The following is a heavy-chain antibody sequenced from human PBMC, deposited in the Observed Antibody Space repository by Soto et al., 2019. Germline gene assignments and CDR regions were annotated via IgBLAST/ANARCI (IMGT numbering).Heavy chain of an antibody. CDR2: IIPIFETA. CDR1: GGTFTSFA. V-gene: IGHV1-69*01. D-gene: IGHD2-15*01. J-gene: IGHJ6*02. CDR3: ARDLEVVVLGVDHYYYYGMDV. Sequence: QVQLVQSGAEVKEPGSSVKVSCKTSGGTFTSFAISWVRQAPGQGLEWMGGIIPIFETANYAQKFQGRVTITADEITGTDYMELRSLRSEDTGVYYCARDLEVVVLGVDHYYYYGMDVWGQGTTVTVSS.